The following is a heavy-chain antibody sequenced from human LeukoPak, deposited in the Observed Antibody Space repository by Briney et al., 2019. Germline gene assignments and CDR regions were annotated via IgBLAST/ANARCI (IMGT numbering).Heavy chain of an antibody. V-gene: IGHV3-9*01. CDR2: LTWNSGNV. CDR3: AKDRGPYCTGSNCYHSGYYYYMDV. D-gene: IGHD2-15*01. Sequence: PGGSLRLSCAASGFTFDDYAMHWVRQAPGKGLEWISGLTWNSGNVAYADSVKGRFTISRDNAKNPLYLQMHSLKPEGSALYYCAKDRGPYCTGSNCYHSGYYYYMDVWGKGTTVTVSS. J-gene: IGHJ6*03. CDR1: GFTFDDYA.